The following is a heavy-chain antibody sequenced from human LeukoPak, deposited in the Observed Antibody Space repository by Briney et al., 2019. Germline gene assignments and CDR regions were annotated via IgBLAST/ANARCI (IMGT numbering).Heavy chain of an antibody. CDR1: GYIFNDYY. CDR3: ARAGGYCGRISCPYYFDY. D-gene: IGHD2-15*01. J-gene: IGHJ4*02. CDR2: INPNSGGT. Sequence: ASVKVSCKASGYIFNDYYMHWVRQAPGQGLEYMGWINPNSGGTKYAQKFQGSVTMTRDTSISTVYMELSSLRSEDTAVYYCARAGGYCGRISCPYYFDYWGQGSLVAVSS. V-gene: IGHV1-2*02.